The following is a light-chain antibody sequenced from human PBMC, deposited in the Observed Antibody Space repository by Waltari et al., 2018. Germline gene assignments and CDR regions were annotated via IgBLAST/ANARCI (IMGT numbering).Light chain of an antibody. J-gene: IGLJ3*02. CDR1: SSNIGSNY. Sequence: QSVLTQPPSASGTPGQRVTISCSGSSSNIGSNYGHWYQQLPGTAPKLLIYRNNQRPVVVPDRFSGSKAGTSASLAVSGLRSEDEADYYFATWDDRLSGPGVFGGGTKLTVL. CDR3: ATWDDRLSGPGV. V-gene: IGLV1-47*01. CDR2: RNN.